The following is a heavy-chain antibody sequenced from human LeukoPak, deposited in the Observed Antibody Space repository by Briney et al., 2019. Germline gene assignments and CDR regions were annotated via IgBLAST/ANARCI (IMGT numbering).Heavy chain of an antibody. J-gene: IGHJ3*02. CDR2: IEDDGSVK. V-gene: IGHV3-7*02. Sequence: GGSLRLSCAASGFTFSSYWMSWVRQAPGKGLVWVADIEDDGSVKYHVDFVEGRFTFSRDNAKNSLSPHTNSLRAEDTAIYYCARTRDSSSWYQMAAFDICGEGKIVTVSS. D-gene: IGHD6-13*01. CDR3: ARTRDSSSWYQMAAFDI. CDR1: GFTFSSYW.